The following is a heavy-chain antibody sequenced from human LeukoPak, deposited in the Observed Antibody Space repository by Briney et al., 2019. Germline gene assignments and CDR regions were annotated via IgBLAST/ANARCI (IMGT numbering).Heavy chain of an antibody. J-gene: IGHJ4*02. CDR3: ARDYYDSSGYYGSGY. Sequence: GGSLRLSCAASGFTFSSYGMHWVRQAPGKGLEWVSYISSSSSTIYYADSVKGRFTISRDNAKSSLYLQMNSLRAEDTALYYCARDYYDSSGYYGSGYWGQGTLVTVSS. CDR2: ISSSSSTI. D-gene: IGHD3-22*01. CDR1: GFTFSSYG. V-gene: IGHV3-48*01.